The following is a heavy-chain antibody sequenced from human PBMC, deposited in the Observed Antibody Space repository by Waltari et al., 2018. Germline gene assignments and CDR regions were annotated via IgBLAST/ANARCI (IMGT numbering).Heavy chain of an antibody. D-gene: IGHD5-18*01. V-gene: IGHV5-51*01. CDR1: GYSFTSYW. CDR2: IYPGDSDT. CDR3: ARLGVDTAMAQKEYYFDY. Sequence: EVQLVQSGAEVKKPGESLKISCKGSGYSFTSYWIGWVRQMPGKGLEWMGIIYPGDSDTRYSPSFQGQVTISADKSISTAYLQWSSLKASDTAMYYCARLGVDTAMAQKEYYFDYWGQGTLVTVSS. J-gene: IGHJ4*02.